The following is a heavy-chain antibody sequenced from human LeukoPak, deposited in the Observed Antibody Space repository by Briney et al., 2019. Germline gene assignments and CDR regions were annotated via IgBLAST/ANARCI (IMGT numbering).Heavy chain of an antibody. V-gene: IGHV1-2*02. Sequence: ASVKVSCKASGYTFTGYYMHWVRQSPGQGLEWMGWINPNIGGTNYAQKFQGRVTMTRDTSISTAYMELSRLRSDDTAVYYCARDRAEYYGSGSFFNLEYFYYYMDVWGKGTTVTVSS. CDR2: INPNIGGT. CDR3: ARDRAEYYGSGSFFNLEYFYYYMDV. J-gene: IGHJ6*03. D-gene: IGHD3-10*01. CDR1: GYTFTGYY.